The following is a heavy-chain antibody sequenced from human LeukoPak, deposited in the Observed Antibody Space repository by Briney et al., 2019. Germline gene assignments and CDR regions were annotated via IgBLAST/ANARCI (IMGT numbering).Heavy chain of an antibody. CDR2: IRSKAYGGTT. CDR3: TRRPEAFDT. J-gene: IGHJ3*02. Sequence: GGSLRLSCTASGFTFGDYAMSWVRQAPGKGLEWVGFIRSKAYGGTTEYAASVKGRFTISRDDSKSIAYLQMNSLKTEDTAVYYCTRRPEAFDTWGQGTMVTVSS. CDR1: GFTFGDYA. V-gene: IGHV3-49*04.